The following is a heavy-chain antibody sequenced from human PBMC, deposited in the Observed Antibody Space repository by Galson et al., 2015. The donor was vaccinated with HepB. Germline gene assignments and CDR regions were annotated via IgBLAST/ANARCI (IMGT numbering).Heavy chain of an antibody. Sequence: SLRLSCAAPGFTFKNYAMHWVRQAPGKGLEYVSTISSNGGSTYYANSVKGRFTISRDNSKNTLYLQMGSLRAEDMAVYYCARTYYDSTGFSKNWYFDLWGRGTLVTVYS. CDR2: ISSNGGST. CDR3: ARTYYDSTGFSKNWYFDL. V-gene: IGHV3-64*01. D-gene: IGHD3-22*01. CDR1: GFTFKNYA. J-gene: IGHJ2*01.